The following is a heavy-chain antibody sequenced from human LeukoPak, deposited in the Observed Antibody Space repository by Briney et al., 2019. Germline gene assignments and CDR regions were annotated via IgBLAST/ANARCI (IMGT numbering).Heavy chain of an antibody. CDR2: IRTSSEGANLA. CDR3: ATDQRYAFDY. CDR1: GCKFTDYP. J-gene: IGHJ4*02. V-gene: IGHV3-48*02. Sequence: GGSLRLSCATSGCKFTDYPMNWVRQAPGKGLEWVSNIRTSSEGANLAFYADSVKGRVTFSRDDAKNTLYLHMHSLRDDDTAVYYCATDQRYAFDYWGQGILVTVSS. D-gene: IGHD3-9*01.